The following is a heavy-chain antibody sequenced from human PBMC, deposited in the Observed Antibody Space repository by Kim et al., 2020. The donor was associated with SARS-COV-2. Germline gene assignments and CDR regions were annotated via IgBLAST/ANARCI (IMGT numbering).Heavy chain of an antibody. V-gene: IGHV3-23*01. CDR3: AKDERGY. J-gene: IGHJ4*02. CDR2: SGGST. Sequence: SGGSTYYAVSVKGRFTISRDNSKTTLYLQMNSLRAEDTAVYYCAKDERGYWGQGTLVTVSS.